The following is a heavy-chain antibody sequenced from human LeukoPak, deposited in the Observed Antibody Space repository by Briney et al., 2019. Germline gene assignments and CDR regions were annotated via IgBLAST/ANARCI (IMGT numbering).Heavy chain of an antibody. CDR3: ARDDMITFGGVITAGSEYFQH. V-gene: IGHV4-4*07. D-gene: IGHD3-16*02. CDR2: IYTSGST. CDR1: GGSISSYY. J-gene: IGHJ1*01. Sequence: SETLSLTCTVSGGSISSYYWSWIRQPAGKGLEWIGRIYTSGSTNYNPSLKSRVTMSVDTSKNQFSLKLSSVTAADTAVYYCARDDMITFGGVITAGSEYFQHWGQGTLVTVSS.